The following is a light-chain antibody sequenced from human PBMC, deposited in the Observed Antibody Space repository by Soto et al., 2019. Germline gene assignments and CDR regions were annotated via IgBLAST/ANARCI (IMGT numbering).Light chain of an antibody. J-gene: IGKJ1*01. CDR3: QQYGSSGT. Sequence: IVLTQSPGTLSLSPGERASRSCRASQSVSNNYLAWYQQKPGQAPRLLIYGASNRATGIPDRFSGSGSGTDFTLTISRLEPEDFAVYYCQQYGSSGTFGQGTKVDIK. CDR2: GAS. CDR1: QSVSNNY. V-gene: IGKV3-20*01.